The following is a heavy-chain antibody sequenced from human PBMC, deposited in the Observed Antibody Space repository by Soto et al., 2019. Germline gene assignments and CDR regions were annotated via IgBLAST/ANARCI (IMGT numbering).Heavy chain of an antibody. CDR2: IYPGGST. CDR3: ARASVGPPGGGSWIMPFDF. V-gene: IGHV4-4*07. J-gene: IGHJ4*02. CDR1: GGSISNYY. Sequence: SETLSLTCSVSGGSISNYYWSWIRQSAGKGLEWIGRIYPGGSTNYNPSLKSRVTMSVDTSKNQVSLRLTSVTAADTAVYYCARASVGPPGGGSWIMPFDFWGQGTRVTV. D-gene: IGHD2-15*01.